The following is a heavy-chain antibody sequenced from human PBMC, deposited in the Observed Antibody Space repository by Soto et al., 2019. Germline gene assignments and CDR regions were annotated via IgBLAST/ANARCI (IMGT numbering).Heavy chain of an antibody. J-gene: IGHJ6*02. CDR2: IIPIFGTA. V-gene: IGHV1-69*12. D-gene: IGHD3-10*01. CDR1: GGTFSSYA. CDR3: AREGGSGNYRYYAMDV. Sequence: QVQLVQSGAEVKKPGSSVKVSCKASGGTFSSYAISWVRQAPGQGLEWMGGIIPIFGTANYAQKFQGRVTINADESPSTAYMELSSLRSEDTAVYYCAREGGSGNYRYYAMDVWGQGTTVTVSS.